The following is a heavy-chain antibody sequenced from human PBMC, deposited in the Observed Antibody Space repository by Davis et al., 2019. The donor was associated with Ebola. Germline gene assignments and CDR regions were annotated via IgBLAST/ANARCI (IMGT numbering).Heavy chain of an antibody. CDR1: GGTFSSYA. V-gene: IGHV1-69*04. Sequence: KISCAASGGTFSSYAISWVRQAPGQGLEWMGRIIPILGIANYAQKFQGRVTITADKSTSTAYMELRSLRSDDTAVYYCARERRCSGGSCYPRGYFDYWGQGTLVTVSS. CDR2: IIPILGIA. CDR3: ARERRCSGGSCYPRGYFDY. J-gene: IGHJ4*02. D-gene: IGHD2-15*01.